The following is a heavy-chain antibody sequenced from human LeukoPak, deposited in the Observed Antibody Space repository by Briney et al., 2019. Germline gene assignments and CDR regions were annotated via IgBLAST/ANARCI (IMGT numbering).Heavy chain of an antibody. Sequence: PSETLYLTCTVSGGSISSGEYYWSWIRQPPGKGLEWLGYIYYSGSTYYNPSLKSRVTISVDTSKNQFSLKLSSVTAADTAVYYCARVGNIAAAGPDYWGQGTLVTVSS. CDR1: GGSISSGEYY. J-gene: IGHJ4*02. V-gene: IGHV4-30-4*01. CDR2: IYYSGST. D-gene: IGHD6-13*01. CDR3: ARVGNIAAAGPDY.